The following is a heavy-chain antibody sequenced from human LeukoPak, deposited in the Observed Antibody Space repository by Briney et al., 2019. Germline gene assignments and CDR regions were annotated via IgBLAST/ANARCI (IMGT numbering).Heavy chain of an antibody. J-gene: IGHJ6*03. Sequence: SSETLSLTCTVSGGSISSSSYYWGWIRQPPGKGLEWIGSIYYSGSTYYNPSLKSRVTISVDTSKNQFSLKLSSVTAADTAVYYCARGSPPRIQLWGNYYYYYMDVWGKGTTVTVSS. CDR3: ARGSPPRIQLWGNYYYYYMDV. V-gene: IGHV4-39*07. D-gene: IGHD5-18*01. CDR1: GGSISSSSYY. CDR2: IYYSGST.